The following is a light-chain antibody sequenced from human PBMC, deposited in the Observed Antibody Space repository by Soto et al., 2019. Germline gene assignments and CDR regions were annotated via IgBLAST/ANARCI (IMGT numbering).Light chain of an antibody. Sequence: QSALTQPASVSGSPGQSITISCAGTSSDVGAYNYVSWYQHHPGKVPKLLIYDVNMRPPGISNRFSGSKSGNTASLTISGIQAEDEDDYYCGSYTNSITLVFGGGTKVTAL. CDR2: DVN. CDR1: SSDVGAYNY. CDR3: GSYTNSITLV. J-gene: IGLJ2*01. V-gene: IGLV2-14*03.